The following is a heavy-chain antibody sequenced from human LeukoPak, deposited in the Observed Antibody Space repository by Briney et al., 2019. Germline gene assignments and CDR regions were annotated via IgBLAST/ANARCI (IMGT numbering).Heavy chain of an antibody. Sequence: SETLSLTCAVYGGSFSGYYWSWIRQPPGKGLDWIGEINHSGSTNYNPSLKSRVTISVDTSKNQFSLKLSSVTAADTAVYYCARLGFGELRYYYYYYYMDVWGKGTTVTISS. D-gene: IGHD3-10*01. CDR1: GGSFSGYY. V-gene: IGHV4-34*01. CDR3: ARLGFGELRYYYYYYYMDV. J-gene: IGHJ6*03. CDR2: INHSGST.